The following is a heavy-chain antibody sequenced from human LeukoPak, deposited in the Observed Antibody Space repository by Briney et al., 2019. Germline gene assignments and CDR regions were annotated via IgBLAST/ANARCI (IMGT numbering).Heavy chain of an antibody. V-gene: IGHV5-51*01. CDR2: AYPDDSDA. J-gene: IGHJ4*02. CDR1: GYSFTTYW. CDR3: ARLSSGWCFNY. D-gene: IGHD6-19*01. Sequence: GESLKISCKGSGYSFTTYWIGWVRQMPGKGLEWMGIAYPDDSDARYSPSFQGQVTISVDKSINTAFLQWSSLKASDTAMYYCARLSSGWCFNYWGQGTLVTVSS.